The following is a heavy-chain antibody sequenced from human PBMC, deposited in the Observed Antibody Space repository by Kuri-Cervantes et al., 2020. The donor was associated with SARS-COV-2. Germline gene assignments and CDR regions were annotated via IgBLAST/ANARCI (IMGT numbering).Heavy chain of an antibody. CDR1: GFTFSSYA. CDR3: ARDGGPREQQLGV. J-gene: IGHJ6*04. V-gene: IGHV3-21*01. CDR2: ISSSSSYI. D-gene: IGHD6-13*01. Sequence: GGSLRLPCAASGFTFSSYAMSWVRQAPGKGLEWVSSISSSSSYIYYADSVKGRFTISRDNAKNSLYLQMNSLRAEDTAVYYCARDGGPREQQLGVWGKGTTVTVSS.